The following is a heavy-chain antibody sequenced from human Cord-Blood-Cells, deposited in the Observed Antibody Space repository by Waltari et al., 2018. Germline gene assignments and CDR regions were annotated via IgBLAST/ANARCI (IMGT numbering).Heavy chain of an antibody. D-gene: IGHD2-15*01. Sequence: QVQLVQSGAEVKKPGASVKVSCKASGYTFTSYAMHWVRQAPGQRLEWMGCISAGNGNHKYSQKFQGRVTITRDTSASTAYMELSSLRSEDTAVYYCARKPPEGDRGAFDIWGQGTMVTVSS. J-gene: IGHJ3*02. V-gene: IGHV1-3*01. CDR3: ARKPPEGDRGAFDI. CDR2: ISAGNGNH. CDR1: GYTFTSYA.